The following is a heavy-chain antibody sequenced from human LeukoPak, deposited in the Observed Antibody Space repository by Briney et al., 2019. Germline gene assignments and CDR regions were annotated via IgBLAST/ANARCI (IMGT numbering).Heavy chain of an antibody. CDR1: GGSISSYY. V-gene: IGHV4-4*07. Sequence: SETLSLTCTVSGGSISSYYWSWIRQPAGKGLEWIERIYSTGSTNYNPSLKSRVTMSVDTSKNQFSLRLRSVTAADTAVYYCARQIASAGTAGFDFWGQGALVTVSS. D-gene: IGHD6-13*01. CDR2: IYSTGST. CDR3: ARQIASAGTAGFDF. J-gene: IGHJ4*02.